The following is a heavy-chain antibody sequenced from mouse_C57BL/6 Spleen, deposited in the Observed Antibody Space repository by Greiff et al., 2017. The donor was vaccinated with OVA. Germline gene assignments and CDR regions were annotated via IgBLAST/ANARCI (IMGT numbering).Heavy chain of an antibody. CDR2: IDPETGGT. Sequence: VKLVESGAELVRPGASVTLSCKASGYTFTDYEMHWVKQTPVHGLEWIGAIDPETGGTAYNQKFKGKAILTADKSSSTAYMELRSLTSEDSAVYYCTRLRYFDYWGQGTTLTVSS. CDR1: GYTFTDYE. J-gene: IGHJ2*01. CDR3: TRLRYFDY. V-gene: IGHV1-15*01.